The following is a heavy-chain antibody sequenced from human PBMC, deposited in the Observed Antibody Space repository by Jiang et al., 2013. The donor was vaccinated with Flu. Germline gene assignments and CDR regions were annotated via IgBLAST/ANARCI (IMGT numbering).Heavy chain of an antibody. CDR2: ISSSSNYI. CDR3: AREGRDGSGIRDDDY. V-gene: IGHV3-21*01. CDR1: GFTFSSYS. D-gene: IGHD3-10*01. Sequence: QLVESGGGLVKPGGSLRLSCAASGFTFSSYSMNWVRQAPGKGLEWVSSISSSSNYIYYADSVKGRFTISRDNAKNSLYLQMNSLRAEDTAVYYCAREGRDGSGIRDDDYWGQGTLVTVSS. J-gene: IGHJ4*02.